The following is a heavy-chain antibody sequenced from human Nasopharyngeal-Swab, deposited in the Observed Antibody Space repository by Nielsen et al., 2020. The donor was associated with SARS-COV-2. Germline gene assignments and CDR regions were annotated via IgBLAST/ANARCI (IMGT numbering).Heavy chain of an antibody. Sequence: SETLSLTCTVSGGSFSSAGYFWTWLRQHPGKGLVWIGYIYYSGSTYYNPSLKSRVTISVDTSKNHFSLKLSSVTAADTAVYFCARSMYCSSTSCRYYFDYWGQGTLVTISS. CDR2: IYYSGST. CDR1: GGSFSSAGYF. D-gene: IGHD2-2*01. J-gene: IGHJ4*02. V-gene: IGHV4-31*03. CDR3: ARSMYCSSTSCRYYFDY.